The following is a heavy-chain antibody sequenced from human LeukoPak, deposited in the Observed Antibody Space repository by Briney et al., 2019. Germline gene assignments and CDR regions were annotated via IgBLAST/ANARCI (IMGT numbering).Heavy chain of an antibody. D-gene: IGHD5-12*01. V-gene: IGHV3-23*01. CDR1: GFTFSSYA. J-gene: IGHJ4*02. CDR3: TTDRSDVDILT. Sequence: GGSLRLSCAASGFTFSSYAMSWVRQAPGKGLEWVLAISGRGGSTYYADSVKGRFTISRDNSKNTLYLQMNSLKTEDTAVYYCTTDRSDVDILTGGQGTLVTVSS. CDR2: ISGRGGST.